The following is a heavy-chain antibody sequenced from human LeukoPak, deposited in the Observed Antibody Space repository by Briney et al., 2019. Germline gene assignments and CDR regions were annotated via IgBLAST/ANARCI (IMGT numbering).Heavy chain of an antibody. J-gene: IGHJ4*02. D-gene: IGHD3-10*01. Sequence: ASVKVSCKASGYTFTGYYMHWARQAPGQGLEWMGWINPNSGGTNYAQKFQGRVTMTRDTSISTAYMELSRLRSDDTAVYYCARVTGDELWFGVPADYWGQGTLVTVSS. CDR3: ARVTGDELWFGVPADY. CDR2: INPNSGGT. CDR1: GYTFTGYY. V-gene: IGHV1-2*02.